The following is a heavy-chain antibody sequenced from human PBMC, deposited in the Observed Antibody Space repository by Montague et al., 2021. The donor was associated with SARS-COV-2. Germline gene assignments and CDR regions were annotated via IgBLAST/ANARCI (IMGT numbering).Heavy chain of an antibody. CDR2: IFYTGST. Sequence: SETLSLTCTVSGGSISSSSYYWGWIRQPPGKGLEWIGTIFYTGSTIYNSSLKSRVTISIDTSKNQYSLELNSVTAADTAVYYCARRRLDFYDSRHWFDPWGQGALVTVPS. V-gene: IGHV4-39*01. CDR3: ARRRLDFYDSRHWFDP. J-gene: IGHJ5*02. CDR1: GGSISSSSYY. D-gene: IGHD3-22*01.